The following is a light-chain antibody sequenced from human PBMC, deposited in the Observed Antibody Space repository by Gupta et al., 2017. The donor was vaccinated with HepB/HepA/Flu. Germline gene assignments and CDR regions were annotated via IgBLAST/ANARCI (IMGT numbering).Light chain of an antibody. J-gene: IGKJ3*01. CDR2: DTS. CDR3: QQRSNWPRGFT. V-gene: IGKV3-11*01. Sequence: EMVLTQSPATLSLSPGERATLSCRASQSVSSYLAWYQQKPGQPPRLLIYDTSNRATGIPARFSGIGSGTDFSLTISNLEPEDSAVYYCQQRSNWPRGFTFGPGTKVEIK. CDR1: QSVSSY.